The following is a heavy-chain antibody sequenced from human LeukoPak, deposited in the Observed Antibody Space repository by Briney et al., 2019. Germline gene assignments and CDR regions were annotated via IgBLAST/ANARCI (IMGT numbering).Heavy chain of an antibody. V-gene: IGHV4-30-2*01. CDR3: ARGNNWNLSFDY. CDR2: IYKTGST. CDR1: GGSINSDGYY. D-gene: IGHD1-7*01. Sequence: SETLSLTCTASGGSINSDGYYWTWIRQPPGKGLEWIGYIYKTGSTTYNPSLKSRVTMSVERSQNQFSLKVSSVTVADTAVYYCARGNNWNLSFDYWGQGSLVTVSS. J-gene: IGHJ4*02.